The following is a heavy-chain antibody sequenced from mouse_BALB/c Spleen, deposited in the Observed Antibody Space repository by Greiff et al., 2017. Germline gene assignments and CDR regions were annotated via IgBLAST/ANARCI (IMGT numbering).Heavy chain of an antibody. V-gene: IGHV1-20*02. J-gene: IGHJ3*01. D-gene: IGHD1-1*01. CDR2: INPYNGDT. CDR3: ARANYGSSLFAY. Sequence: VQLKESGPELVKPGASVKISCKASGYSFTGYFMNWVMQSHGKSLEWIGRINPYNGDTFYNQKFKGKATLTVDKSSSTAHMELRSLASEDSAVYYCARANYGSSLFAYWGQGTLVTVSA. CDR1: GYSFTGYF.